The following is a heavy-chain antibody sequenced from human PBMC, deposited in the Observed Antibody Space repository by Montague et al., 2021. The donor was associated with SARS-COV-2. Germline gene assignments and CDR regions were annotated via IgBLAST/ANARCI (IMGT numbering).Heavy chain of an antibody. CDR3: ARVRGQVGAGRWFDP. D-gene: IGHD3-10*01. Sequence: SETLSLTCTVSGDAISSGGYYWAWIRQPPGKGLEWIGNIYYSGGTYYXXXLKSRVTISVDTSKNQFSLKLNSVTAADTAVYYCARVRGQVGAGRWFDPWGQGTLVTVSS. CDR1: GDAISSGGYY. J-gene: IGHJ5*02. V-gene: IGHV4-39*01. CDR2: IYYSGGT.